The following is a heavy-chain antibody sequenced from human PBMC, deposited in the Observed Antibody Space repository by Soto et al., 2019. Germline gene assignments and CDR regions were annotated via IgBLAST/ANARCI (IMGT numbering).Heavy chain of an antibody. J-gene: IGHJ4*02. D-gene: IGHD6-19*01. CDR1: GGSFSGYI. Sequence: QVQLQQSGAGLLKPSETLSLTCDVYGGSFSGYIRTWILQTPGKGLQWIGQINRSGSANYNPSLKRRVTISVHTANSQFSLALRSVAAAYTAVYYCARRLITESQYSGGWYYFDSWGQGTQVTVSS. CDR2: INRSGSA. V-gene: IGHV4-34*01. CDR3: ARRLITESQYSGGWYYFDS.